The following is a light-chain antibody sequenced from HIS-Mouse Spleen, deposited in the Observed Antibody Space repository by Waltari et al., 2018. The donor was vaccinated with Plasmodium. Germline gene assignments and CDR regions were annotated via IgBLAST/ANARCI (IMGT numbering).Light chain of an antibody. V-gene: IGKV1-33*01. CDR2: DAS. Sequence: DIPMTQSPSSLSASVRDRVTITCQASQDISNYLNWYQQKPGKAPKLLIYDASNLETGVPSRFSGSGSGTDFTFTISSLQPEDIATYYCQQYDNLPPLFTFGPGTKVDIK. CDR1: QDISNY. CDR3: QQYDNLPPLFT. J-gene: IGKJ3*01.